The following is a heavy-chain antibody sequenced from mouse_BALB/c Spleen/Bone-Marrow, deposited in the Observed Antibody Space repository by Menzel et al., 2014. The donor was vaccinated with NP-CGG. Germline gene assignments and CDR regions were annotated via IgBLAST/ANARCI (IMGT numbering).Heavy chain of an antibody. J-gene: IGHJ4*01. CDR1: GYTFSSYW. D-gene: IGHD2-14*01. V-gene: IGHV1-9*01. CDR3: ARDYRYDGAMDY. Sequence: VQLQESGAELMKPGASVKISCKATGYTFSSYWIEWVKQRPGHGLEWIGEILPGSGTTNYNGNFKGKATFTADTSSNTAYMLLSSLTSEDSAVYYCARDYRYDGAMDYWGQGTSVTVSS. CDR2: ILPGSGTT.